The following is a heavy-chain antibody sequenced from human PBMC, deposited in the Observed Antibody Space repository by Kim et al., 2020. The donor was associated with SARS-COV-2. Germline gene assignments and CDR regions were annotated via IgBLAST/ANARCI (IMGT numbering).Heavy chain of an antibody. J-gene: IGHJ4*02. CDR3: AKDSGEWELLLGDY. D-gene: IGHD1-26*01. V-gene: IGHV3-23*01. Sequence: ADAVKGRFTISRDNSKNTLYLQMNSLRAEDTAVYYCAKDSGEWELLLGDYWGQGTLVTVSS.